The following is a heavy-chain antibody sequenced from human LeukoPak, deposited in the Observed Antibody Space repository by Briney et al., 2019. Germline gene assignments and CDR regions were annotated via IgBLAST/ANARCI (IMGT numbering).Heavy chain of an antibody. Sequence: PGGSLRLSCAASGFSFRRYGMHWVRQAPGEGLEWVAVISYDGSHKYYADSVKGRFTISRDNSKDTLYLQMNSLRADDTALYYCARDVGWAAGSYYYFDSWGQGTLITVSS. V-gene: IGHV3-30-3*01. D-gene: IGHD3-10*01. J-gene: IGHJ4*02. CDR1: GFSFRRYG. CDR3: ARDVGWAAGSYYYFDS. CDR2: ISYDGSHK.